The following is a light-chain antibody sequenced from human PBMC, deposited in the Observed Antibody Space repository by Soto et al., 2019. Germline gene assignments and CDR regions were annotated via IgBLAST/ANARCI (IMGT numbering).Light chain of an antibody. Sequence: QSALTQPASVSGSPGQSITISCTGTSSDVGGYNYVSWYQQHPGKAPKLMIYDVSNRPSGVSNRFSGSKSGNTASLTISGLKDEDEADYYCSSYTSSSFVVFGGGTKLTVL. J-gene: IGLJ2*01. CDR3: SSYTSSSFVV. CDR2: DVS. CDR1: SSDVGGYNY. V-gene: IGLV2-14*01.